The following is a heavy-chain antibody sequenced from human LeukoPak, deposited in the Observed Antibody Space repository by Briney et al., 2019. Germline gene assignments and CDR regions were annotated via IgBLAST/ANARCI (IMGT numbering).Heavy chain of an antibody. D-gene: IGHD3-22*01. CDR2: ISSSGGST. CDR1: EFAFSNFA. Sequence: PGGSLRLSRAASEFAFSNFAMSWVRQAPGKGLEWVSGISSSGGSTDYADSVKGRFTISRDNSKNTLYLQMNSLRVEDTAVYYCARKRERYYDSLIDYWGQGILVTVSS. V-gene: IGHV3-23*01. J-gene: IGHJ4*02. CDR3: ARKRERYYDSLIDY.